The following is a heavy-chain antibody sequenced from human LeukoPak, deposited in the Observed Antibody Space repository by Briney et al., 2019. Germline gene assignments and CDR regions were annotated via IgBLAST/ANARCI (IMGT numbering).Heavy chain of an antibody. J-gene: IGHJ6*02. CDR1: GGSISSYY. CDR2: IYYSGST. Sequence: PSETLSLTCTVSGGSISSYYWSWIRQPPGKGLEWIGYIYYSGSTSYNPSLKSRVNISVDTSKNQFSLKLSSVTAADTAVYYCARGYGSGSRYGMDVWGQGTTVTVSS. CDR3: ARGYGSGSRYGMDV. V-gene: IGHV4-59*08. D-gene: IGHD3-10*01.